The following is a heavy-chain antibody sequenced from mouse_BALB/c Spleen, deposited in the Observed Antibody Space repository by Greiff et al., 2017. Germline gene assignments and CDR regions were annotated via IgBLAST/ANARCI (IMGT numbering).Heavy chain of an antibody. CDR2: ISSGGST. Sequence: DVHLVESGGGLVKPGGSLKLSCAASGFTFSSYAMSWVRQTPEKRLEWVASISSGGSTYYPDSVKGRFTISRDNARNILYLQMSSLRSEDTAMYYCARGGGTDYFDYWGQGTTLTVSS. CDR1: GFTFSSYA. J-gene: IGHJ2*01. CDR3: ARGGGTDYFDY. V-gene: IGHV5-6-5*01. D-gene: IGHD4-1*01.